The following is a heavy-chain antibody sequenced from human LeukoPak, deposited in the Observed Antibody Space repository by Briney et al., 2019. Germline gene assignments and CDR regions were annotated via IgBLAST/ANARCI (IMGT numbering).Heavy chain of an antibody. CDR3: ARKRAYYCSGGSCYRSDAFDI. CDR1: GGSFSGYY. Sequence: SETLSLTCAVYGGSFSGYYWSWIRQPPGKGLEWIGEINHSGSTNYNPSLKSRVTISVDTSKNQFSLKLSSVTAADTAVYYCARKRAYYCSGGSCYRSDAFDIWGQGTMVTVSS. V-gene: IGHV4-34*01. D-gene: IGHD2-15*01. CDR2: INHSGST. J-gene: IGHJ3*02.